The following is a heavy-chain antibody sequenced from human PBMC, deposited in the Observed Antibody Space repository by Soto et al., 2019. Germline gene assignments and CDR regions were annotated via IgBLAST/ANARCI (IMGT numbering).Heavy chain of an antibody. CDR3: ARDNDRPQLGGNYYYILDV. Sequence: QVQLEQSGAEVKKPGSSVKLSCKASGGTFRSSAISWVRQAPGQGLEWMGGIMPIFRTPDYAQKFQGRVTITADESTNTAYMELSGLRSDDTAVYYCARDNDRPQLGGNYYYILDVWGHGTTVTVSS. CDR1: GGTFRSSA. CDR2: IMPIFRTP. D-gene: IGHD1-1*01. V-gene: IGHV1-69*12. J-gene: IGHJ6*02.